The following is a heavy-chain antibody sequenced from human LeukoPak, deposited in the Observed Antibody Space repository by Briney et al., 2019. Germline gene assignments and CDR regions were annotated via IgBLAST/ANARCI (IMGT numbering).Heavy chain of an antibody. CDR2: MNPNSGNT. J-gene: IGHJ3*02. Sequence: ASVKVPCKASGYTFTSYDINWVRQATGQGLEWMGWMNPNSGNTGYAQKFQARVSMARNTSISTAYMELSSLRSEDTAVYHCTRGLVVLSATSWAFDIWGHGTMVTVSS. CDR3: TRGLVVLSATSWAFDI. D-gene: IGHD2-15*01. CDR1: GYTFTSYD. V-gene: IGHV1-8*01.